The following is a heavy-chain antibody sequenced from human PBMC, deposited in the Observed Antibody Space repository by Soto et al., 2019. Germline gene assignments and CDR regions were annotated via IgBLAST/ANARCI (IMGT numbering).Heavy chain of an antibody. J-gene: IGHJ4*02. D-gene: IGHD2-8*01. CDR3: ARLGYCTNGVCHTTFDY. Sequence: SVTRSLTCAVSGGSICSTNWWTWVRQPPGKGLEWIGEIYHSGGTNYNPSLPRRVAISVDRSKNQFSLRLSSVTAAYTAVYYCARLGYCTNGVCHTTFDYWGQGTLVTVSS. V-gene: IGHV4-4*02. CDR2: IYHSGGT. CDR1: GGSICSTNW.